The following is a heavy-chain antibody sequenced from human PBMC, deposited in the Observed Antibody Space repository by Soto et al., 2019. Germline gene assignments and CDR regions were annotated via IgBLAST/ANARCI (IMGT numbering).Heavy chain of an antibody. D-gene: IGHD2-15*01. CDR2: IYWDDDK. CDR3: AHVGVAAYSFSGHWFDP. Sequence: SGPTLVNPTQTLTLTCTFSGFSLSTSGVGVGWIRQPPGKALEWLALIYWDDDKRYSPSLKSRLTITKDTSKNQVVLTMTNMDPVDTATYYCAHVGVAAYSFSGHWFDPWGQGTLVTVSS. CDR1: GFSLSTSGVG. V-gene: IGHV2-5*02. J-gene: IGHJ5*02.